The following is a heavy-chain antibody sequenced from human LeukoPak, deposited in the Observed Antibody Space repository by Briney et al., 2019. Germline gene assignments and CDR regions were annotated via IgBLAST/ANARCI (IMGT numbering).Heavy chain of an antibody. CDR1: GGSISSGDFY. J-gene: IGHJ4*02. V-gene: IGHV4-30-4*01. CDR3: ASFYQAYYFDY. CDR2: IYYSGST. Sequence: SETLSLTCTVSGGSISSGDFYWSWIRQPPGKGLEWIGYIYYSGSTYYNPSLKSRVTISVDTSKNQFSLKLSSVTAADTAVYYCASFYQAYYFDYWGQGILVTVSS. D-gene: IGHD2-21*01.